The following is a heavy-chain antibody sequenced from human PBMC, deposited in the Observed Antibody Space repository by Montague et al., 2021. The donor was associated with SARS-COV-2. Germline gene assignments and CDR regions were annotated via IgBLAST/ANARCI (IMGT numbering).Heavy chain of an antibody. CDR1: GGSIGSSSYY. V-gene: IGHV4-39*07. D-gene: IGHD2-8*01. CDR3: ARLAVGYCTNGVCYTAFDY. Sequence: SETLSLTCTVSGGSIGSSSYYWGWIRQPPGKGLEWIGSIYYSGSTNYNPSLKSRVTISVDTSKNQFSLKLSSVTAADTAVYYCARLAVGYCTNGVCYTAFDYWGQGTLVTVSS. J-gene: IGHJ4*02. CDR2: IYYSGST.